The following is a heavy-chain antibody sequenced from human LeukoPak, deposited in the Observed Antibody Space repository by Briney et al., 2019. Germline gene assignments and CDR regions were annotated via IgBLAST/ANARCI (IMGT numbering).Heavy chain of an antibody. CDR1: GGSITSYY. Sequence: SETLSLTCTVSGGSITSYYWSWIRQPPGKGLEWIGYIYYSGSTNYNPSLKSRVTISVDTSKNQFSLKLSSVTAADTAVYYCARDRGNNYGFTYDFWGQGTLVTVSS. CDR3: ARDRGNNYGFTYDF. V-gene: IGHV4-59*12. J-gene: IGHJ4*02. CDR2: IYYSGST. D-gene: IGHD5-18*01.